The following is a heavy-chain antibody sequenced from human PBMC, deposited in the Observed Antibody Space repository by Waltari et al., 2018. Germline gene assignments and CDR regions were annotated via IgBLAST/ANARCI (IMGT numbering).Heavy chain of an antibody. CDR3: ARSVGAAGTYYYYGMDV. CDR2: INPVRVAT. V-gene: IGHV1-2*02. D-gene: IGHD6-13*01. J-gene: IGHJ6*02. Sequence: QVQLVQSGAEVKKPGASVKVSCKASGYSFNGYYIHWVRQAPGQGLGWMVGINPVRVATIFAQKCQGRVTMTRDTSITTAYMDLSRLGSDDTAVYYCARSVGAAGTYYYYGMDVWGQGTTVTVSS. CDR1: GYSFNGYY.